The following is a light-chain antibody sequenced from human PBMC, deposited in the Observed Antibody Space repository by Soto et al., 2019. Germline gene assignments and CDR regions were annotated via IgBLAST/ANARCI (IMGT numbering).Light chain of an antibody. J-gene: IGLJ3*02. CDR2: DVT. Sequence: QSALTQPRSVSGSPGQSVTISCTGTSSDIGAYNYVSWYQHHPGKAPNLIIYDVTKRPSGVPDRFSGSKSGNTASLTISGLQAEFEADYYCCSYAGSSWVFGGGTKLTVL. V-gene: IGLV2-11*01. CDR1: SSDIGAYNY. CDR3: CSYAGSSWV.